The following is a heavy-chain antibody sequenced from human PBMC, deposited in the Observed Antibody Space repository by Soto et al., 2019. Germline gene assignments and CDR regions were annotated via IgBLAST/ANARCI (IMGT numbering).Heavy chain of an antibody. J-gene: IGHJ2*01. CDR2: IIPIYRAS. CDR1: GGSFGNLA. D-gene: IGHD1-20*01. CDR3: ATDSRVRYNYMFFAL. Sequence: QVQLVQSEAEVKKPGSSVKVSCKASGGSFGNLAISWVRQAPGQGLEWVAGIIPIYRASNYAEHFRARISLTLAESTATAYLHPSILTSEASAIYYSATDSRVRYNYMFFALWGRGTQVTVS. V-gene: IGHV1-69*01.